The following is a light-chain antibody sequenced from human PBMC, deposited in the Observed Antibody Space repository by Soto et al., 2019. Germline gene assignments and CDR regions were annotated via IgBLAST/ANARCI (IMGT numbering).Light chain of an antibody. Sequence: DIQMTQSPSNLSASIGDRVTITCRASQTIITWLAWYQQKPGKAPKLLIYKASSLESGVPSRFSGSASGTEFTLTISSLQPDDFATYYCQQYYTYPYTFAQGTNLEIK. CDR2: KAS. J-gene: IGKJ2*01. CDR3: QQYYTYPYT. V-gene: IGKV1-5*03. CDR1: QTIITW.